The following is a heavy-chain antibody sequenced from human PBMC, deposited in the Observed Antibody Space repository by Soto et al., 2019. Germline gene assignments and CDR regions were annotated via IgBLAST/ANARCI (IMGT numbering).Heavy chain of an antibody. Sequence: QVQLQESGPGLVKPSETLSLTCTVSGGSISSYYWSWIRQPPGKGLEWIGYIYYSGSTNYNPSLKSRVTISVDTSKNQFALKLSSVTAADTAVYYCAREVPPYYDYGMDVWGQGTTVTVSS. J-gene: IGHJ6*02. V-gene: IGHV4-59*01. CDR2: IYYSGST. CDR3: AREVPPYYDYGMDV. CDR1: GGSISSYY.